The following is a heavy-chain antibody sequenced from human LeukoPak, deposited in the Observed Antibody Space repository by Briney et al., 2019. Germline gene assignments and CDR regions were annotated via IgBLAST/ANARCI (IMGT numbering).Heavy chain of an antibody. CDR2: ISINGDKT. Sequence: PGGSLRLSCSASGFTFSGHFMHWVRQALGKGLEYVSSISINGDKTYYAESVKGRFTISRDNFKNTLYLQLSSLRVEDTAVYYCIKDRIGTWSFDHWGQGTLLTVSS. J-gene: IGHJ4*02. CDR1: GFTFSGHF. D-gene: IGHD1-26*01. CDR3: IKDRIGTWSFDH. V-gene: IGHV3-64D*06.